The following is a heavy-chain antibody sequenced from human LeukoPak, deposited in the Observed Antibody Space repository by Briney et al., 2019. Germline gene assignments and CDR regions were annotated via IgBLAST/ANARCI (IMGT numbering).Heavy chain of an antibody. CDR1: GASVSGSR. D-gene: IGHD3-9*01. V-gene: IGHV4-59*02. Sequence: KPSETLSLTCVVSGASVSGSRWNWIRQLPGKGLEWIGCLSYTGKTDYNPSLSGRVTMSLGTSNNQVSLTLRSVTAADTAVYYCSEGYFEPFAHWGQGILVAVSS. CDR2: LSYTGKT. J-gene: IGHJ4*02. CDR3: SEGYFEPFAH.